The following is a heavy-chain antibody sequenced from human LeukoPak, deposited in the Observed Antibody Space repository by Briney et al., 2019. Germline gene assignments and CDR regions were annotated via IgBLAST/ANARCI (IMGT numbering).Heavy chain of an antibody. D-gene: IGHD1/OR15-1a*01. J-gene: IGHJ4*02. Sequence: PGGSLRLSCAASGFTFSSYGMHWVRQAPGKGLEWVAVIWYDGSNKYYADSVKGRFTISRDNSKNALYLQMNSLRAEDTAVYYCAKDGLEGTGFDYWGQGTLVTVSS. V-gene: IGHV3-33*06. CDR3: AKDGLEGTGFDY. CDR1: GFTFSSYG. CDR2: IWYDGSNK.